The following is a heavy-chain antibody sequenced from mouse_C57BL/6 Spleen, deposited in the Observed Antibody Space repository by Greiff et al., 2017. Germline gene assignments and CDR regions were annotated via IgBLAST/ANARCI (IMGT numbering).Heavy chain of an antibody. CDR1: GFTFSDYG. Sequence: EVKLVESGGGLVKPGGSLKLSCAASGFTFSDYGMHWVRQAPEKGLEWVAYISSGSSTNYYEDTVTGRITISRDNDKNTLFLHMTSLRSEDKAMYYCARTDYGRAMDYWGQGTSVTVSS. CDR3: ARTDYGRAMDY. CDR2: ISSGSSTN. J-gene: IGHJ4*01. D-gene: IGHD2-4*01. V-gene: IGHV5-17*01.